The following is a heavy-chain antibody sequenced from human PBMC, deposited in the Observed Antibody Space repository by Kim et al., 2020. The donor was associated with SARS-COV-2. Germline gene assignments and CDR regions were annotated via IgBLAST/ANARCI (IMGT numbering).Heavy chain of an antibody. CDR2: YYSGST. Sequence: YYSGSTYYNPSLKSRVTISVDTSKNQFSLKLSSVTAADTAVYYCASHTTWGQGTLVTVSS. J-gene: IGHJ5*02. CDR3: ASHTT. V-gene: IGHV4-39*01.